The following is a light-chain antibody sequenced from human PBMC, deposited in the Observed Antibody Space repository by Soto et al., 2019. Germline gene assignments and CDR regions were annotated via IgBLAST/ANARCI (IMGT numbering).Light chain of an antibody. CDR3: NQRHSTPYT. J-gene: IGKJ2*01. CDR1: QNINTC. Sequence: DIQMSQSPSSLSASVGDRVTITCRASQNINTCLSWFQQKGGEAPNLLIYGASNLQGEVPLRFSGSGAGTDFTLTISSVQPEDFGTYYCNQRHSTPYTDGQGTRLEIE. V-gene: IGKV1-39*01. CDR2: GAS.